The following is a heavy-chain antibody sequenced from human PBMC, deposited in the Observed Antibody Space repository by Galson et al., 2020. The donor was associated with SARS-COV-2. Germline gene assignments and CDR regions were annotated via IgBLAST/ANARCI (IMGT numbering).Heavy chain of an antibody. CDR2: ISGSSSYT. V-gene: IGHV3-11*06. CDR1: GFTFSDFY. CDR3: AKWTGVTALGS. Sequence: GGSLRLSCAASGFTFSDFYMSWVRQAPGKGLEWVSYISGSSSYTNYADSVKGRFTISRDNAKNSLYLQMNSLGAEDTAMYYCAKWTGVTALGSWGHGTLVTVSS. J-gene: IGHJ5*01. D-gene: IGHD3-10*01.